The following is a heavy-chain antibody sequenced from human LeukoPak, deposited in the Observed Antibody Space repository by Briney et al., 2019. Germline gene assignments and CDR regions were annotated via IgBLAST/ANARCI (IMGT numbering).Heavy chain of an antibody. D-gene: IGHD5-12*01. CDR2: ISSSSSYI. CDR1: GFTFSSYS. V-gene: IGHV3-21*01. CDR3: ARVGSGYAMSQLFDY. J-gene: IGHJ4*02. Sequence: PGGSLRLSCAASGFTFSSYSMNWVRQAPGKGLEWVSSISSSSSYIYYADSVKGRFTISRDNAKNSLYLQMNSLRAEDTAVYYCARVGSGYAMSQLFDYWGQGTLVTVSS.